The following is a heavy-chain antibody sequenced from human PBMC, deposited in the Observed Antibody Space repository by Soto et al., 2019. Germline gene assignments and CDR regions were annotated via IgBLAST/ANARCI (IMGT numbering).Heavy chain of an antibody. CDR2: ISWGGGST. D-gene: IGHD6-13*01. CDR3: AKDGSSWYPANYYYYMDV. CDR1: GFTFDDYT. J-gene: IGHJ6*03. Sequence: GGSLRLSCAASGFTFDDYTMHWVRQAPGKGLEWVSLISWGGGSTYYADSVKGRFTISRDNSKNTLYLQMNSLRAEDTAVYYCAKDGSSWYPANYYYYMDVWGKGTTVTVSS. V-gene: IGHV3-43*01.